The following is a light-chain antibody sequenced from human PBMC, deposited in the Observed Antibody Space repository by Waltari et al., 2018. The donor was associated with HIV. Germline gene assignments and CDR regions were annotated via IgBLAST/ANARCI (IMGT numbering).Light chain of an antibody. CDR2: KVS. V-gene: IGKV2-30*01. Sequence: VVLPQFPVSLSVSVGQSAYISCRSRERLVSADGNTYLSWFQQRPGQSPRRLIYKVSNRDSGVAGKFSGSGAVTDFTLQISRVEAEDVATYYCAQETLWGWTFGPGTKLEI. CDR3: AQETLWGWT. J-gene: IGKJ1*01. CDR1: ERLVSADGNTY.